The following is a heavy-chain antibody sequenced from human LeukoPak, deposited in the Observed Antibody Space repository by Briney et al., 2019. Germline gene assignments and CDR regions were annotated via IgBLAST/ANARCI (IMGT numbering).Heavy chain of an antibody. CDR3: ARLGGYPLSAFDI. Sequence: SETLSLTCTVSGGSISSYYWSWIRQPPGKGLEWSAYMYYSGSTNYNPSLKSRVTISIDTSKNQFSLKLSSATDAAAAVYYCARLGGYPLSAFDIWGQGPMVPVSS. V-gene: IGHV4-59*08. CDR1: GGSISSYY. D-gene: IGHD3-22*01. CDR2: MYYSGST. J-gene: IGHJ3*02.